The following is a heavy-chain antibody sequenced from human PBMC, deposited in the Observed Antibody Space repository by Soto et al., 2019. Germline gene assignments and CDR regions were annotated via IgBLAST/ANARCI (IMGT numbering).Heavy chain of an antibody. D-gene: IGHD3-22*01. J-gene: IGHJ3*02. CDR2: ISSSSSTI. V-gene: IGHV3-48*01. CDR3: AKLTYYYDSSGYRKDAFDI. CDR1: GFTFSSYS. Sequence: GGSLRLSCAASGFTFSSYSMNWVRQAPGKGLEWVSYISSSSSTIYYADSVKGRFTISRDNAKNSLYLQMNSLRAEDTAVYYCAKLTYYYDSSGYRKDAFDIWGQGTMVTVSS.